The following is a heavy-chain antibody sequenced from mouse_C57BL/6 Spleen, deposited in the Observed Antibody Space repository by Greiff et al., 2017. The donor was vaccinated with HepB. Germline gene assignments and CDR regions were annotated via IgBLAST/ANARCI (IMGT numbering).Heavy chain of an antibody. CDR3: ARRGLTTVVARWYFDV. CDR1: GYTFTDYN. V-gene: IGHV1-18*01. J-gene: IGHJ1*03. CDR2: INPNNGGT. D-gene: IGHD1-1*01. Sequence: EVQLQQSGPELVKPGASVKIPCKASGYTFTDYNMDWVKQSHGKSLEWIGDINPNNGGTIYNQKFKGKATLTVDKSSSTAYMELRSLTSEDTAVYYCARRGLTTVVARWYFDVGGTGTTVTVSS.